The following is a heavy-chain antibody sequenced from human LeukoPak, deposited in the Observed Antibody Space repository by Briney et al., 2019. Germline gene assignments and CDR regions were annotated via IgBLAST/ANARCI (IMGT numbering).Heavy chain of an antibody. Sequence: GGSLRLSCAASEFTFSSYAMHWVRQAPGKGLEWVAVILYDGSNKKYADSVKGRFTISRDNAKNSLYLQMNSLRAEDTAVYYCARGFGSGWYEYWGQGTLVTVSS. CDR2: ILYDGSNK. CDR3: ARGFGSGWYEY. J-gene: IGHJ4*02. V-gene: IGHV3-30*03. CDR1: EFTFSSYA. D-gene: IGHD6-19*01.